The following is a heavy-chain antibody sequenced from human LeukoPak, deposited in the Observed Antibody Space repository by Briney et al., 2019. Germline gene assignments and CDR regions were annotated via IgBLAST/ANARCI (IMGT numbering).Heavy chain of an antibody. J-gene: IGHJ6*02. CDR1: GFTVSSNY. V-gene: IGHV3-66*01. CDR3: ARALSRYYYGMDV. D-gene: IGHD6-6*01. Sequence: PGGSLRLSCAASGFTVSSNYMSWVRQAPGKGLEWVLVIYSGGSTYYADSVKGRFTISRDNSKNTLYLQMNSLRAEDTAVYYCARALSRYYYGMDVWGQGTTVTVSS. CDR2: IYSGGST.